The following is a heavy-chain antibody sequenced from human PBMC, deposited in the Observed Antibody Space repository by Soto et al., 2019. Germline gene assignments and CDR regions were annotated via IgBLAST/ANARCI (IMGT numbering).Heavy chain of an antibody. CDR2: IYYSGST. Sequence: QVQLQESGPGLVKPSETLSLTCTVSGGSISSYYWSWIRQPPGKGLEWIGYIYYSGSTNYNPSLKSRVTISVDTAKTQFSLQLSSVTGADTAVYYCARQDVSAFDIWGQGTMVTVSS. J-gene: IGHJ3*02. CDR1: GGSISSYY. V-gene: IGHV4-59*08. CDR3: ARQDVSAFDI.